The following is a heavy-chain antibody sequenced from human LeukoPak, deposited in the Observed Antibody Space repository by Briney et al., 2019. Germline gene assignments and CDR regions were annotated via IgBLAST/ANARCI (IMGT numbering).Heavy chain of an antibody. V-gene: IGHV4-39*01. Sequence: PSQTLSLTCTVSGGSISSGDYYWSWIRQPPGMGLEWIGSIYYSGSTYYNPSLKSRVTISVDTSKNQFSLKLNSVTAADTAVYYCARHSPGRTLTDHWGQGTLVTVSS. D-gene: IGHD1-26*01. CDR1: GGSISSGDYY. J-gene: IGHJ4*02. CDR3: ARHSPGRTLTDH. CDR2: IYYSGST.